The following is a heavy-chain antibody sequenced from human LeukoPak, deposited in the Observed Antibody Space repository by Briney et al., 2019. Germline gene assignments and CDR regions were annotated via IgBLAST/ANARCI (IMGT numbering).Heavy chain of an antibody. CDR1: GGSIRGSF. J-gene: IGHJ3*01. D-gene: IGHD1-26*01. V-gene: IGHV4-4*07. Sequence: ETLSLTCTISGGSIRGSFWSWIRQPAGKGLEWIGRIAPSGTINFNPSLKSRVTVSMDTSKNQFSLKLTSMSAADTAVYFCTRDGSKGSRGDAFDLWGQGTMVTVSS. CDR2: IAPSGTI. CDR3: TRDGSKGSRGDAFDL.